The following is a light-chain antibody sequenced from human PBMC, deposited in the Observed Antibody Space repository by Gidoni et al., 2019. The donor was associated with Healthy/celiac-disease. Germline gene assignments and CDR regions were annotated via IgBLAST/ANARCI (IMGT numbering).Light chain of an antibody. J-gene: IGKJ1*01. CDR3: QQYNSYPWP. CDR2: KAS. CDR1: QSIGSW. Sequence: DIQMTQSPSTLSASVGDRVTITCRASQSIGSWLAWYQQKPGKAPKLLIYKASSLESGVPSRFSGSGSGTEFTLTISSLQPDDFATYYCQQYNSYPWPFGQGTKVEIK. V-gene: IGKV1-5*03.